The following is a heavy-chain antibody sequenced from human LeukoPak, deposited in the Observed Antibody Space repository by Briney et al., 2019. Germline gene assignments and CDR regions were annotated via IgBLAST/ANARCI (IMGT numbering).Heavy chain of an antibody. V-gene: IGHV3-21*01. CDR3: AKATGGLLFVAVSPHFDY. CDR2: ISSSSSYI. D-gene: IGHD2-21*02. CDR1: GFTFSSYS. Sequence: PGGSLRLSCAASGFTFSSYSMNWVRQAPGKGLEWVSSISSSSSYIYYADSVKGQFTISRDNSKNTLYLQMNSLRAEDTAVYYCAKATGGLLFVAVSPHFDYWGQGTLVTVSS. J-gene: IGHJ4*02.